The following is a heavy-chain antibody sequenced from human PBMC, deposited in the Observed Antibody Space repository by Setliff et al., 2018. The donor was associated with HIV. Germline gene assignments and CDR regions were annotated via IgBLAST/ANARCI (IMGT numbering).Heavy chain of an antibody. Sequence: LSLTCTVSGSSISSYYWNWIRQSPGKGLEWIGYIYNSGSTNYNPSLKSRVTISVDTSKNQFSLKLTSVTAADTAVYYCARGDYGSGIDYWGQGTPVTVS. CDR3: ARGDYGSGIDY. J-gene: IGHJ4*02. V-gene: IGHV4-59*01. CDR2: IYNSGST. D-gene: IGHD3-10*01. CDR1: GSSISSYY.